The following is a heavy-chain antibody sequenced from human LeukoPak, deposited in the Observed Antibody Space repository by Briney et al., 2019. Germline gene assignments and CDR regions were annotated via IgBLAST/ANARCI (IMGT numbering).Heavy chain of an antibody. CDR3: ARIHRYCSGGDCYVLDN. CDR1: GGSFSGYY. D-gene: IGHD2-15*01. Sequence: SETLSLTCVVSGGSFSGYYWGWIRQPPGRGLEWIGYVYYSGSTNYNPSFKSRITISLDTSRNQFSLQLSSVTDADTAVYYCARIHRYCSGGDCYVLDNWGQGTLVPVSS. J-gene: IGHJ4*02. CDR2: VYYSGST. V-gene: IGHV4-59*01.